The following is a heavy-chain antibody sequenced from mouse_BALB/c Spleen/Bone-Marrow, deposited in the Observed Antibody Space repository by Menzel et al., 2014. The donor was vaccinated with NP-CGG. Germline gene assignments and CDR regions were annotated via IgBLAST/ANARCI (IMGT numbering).Heavy chain of an antibody. CDR3: ARSGYAFDY. J-gene: IGHJ2*01. V-gene: IGHV1S56*01. CDR2: IFPGNGNI. Sequence: VHLVESGAVLVKPGASVTLSCKASGYTFTRLDINWVRQRPEQGLEWIGWIFPGNGNIKYDKKFKGKSTLTSDNSSSTAYMQLSSLTSEDSAVYFCARSGYAFDYWGQGTTLTVSS. D-gene: IGHD2-2*01. CDR1: GYTFTRLD.